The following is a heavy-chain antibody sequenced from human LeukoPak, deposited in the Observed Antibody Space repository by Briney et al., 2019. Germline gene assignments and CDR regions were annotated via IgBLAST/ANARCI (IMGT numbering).Heavy chain of an antibody. CDR3: TRGGVDY. Sequence: PGGSLRLSCAASRFTFSSYSMNWVRQAPGKGLEWVSSISSSGSYIYYADSVKGRFTISRDNAKNSLYLQMNSLRAEDTAVYFCTRGGVDYWGQGTLVTVSS. CDR2: ISSSGSYI. V-gene: IGHV3-21*01. CDR1: RFTFSSYS. D-gene: IGHD3-10*01. J-gene: IGHJ4*02.